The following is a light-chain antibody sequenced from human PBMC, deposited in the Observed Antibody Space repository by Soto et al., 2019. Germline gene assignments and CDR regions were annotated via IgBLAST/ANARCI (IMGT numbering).Light chain of an antibody. V-gene: IGKV3-20*01. Sequence: EIVLTQSTVTLSLSPGERVTLSCRASQSVSSNYLAWYRQKPGQAPRLLIYGASSRATGIPDRFSGSGSGTDFTLTISRLEPEDFAVYYCQQYGSSPLTFGGGTKVDIK. CDR2: GAS. CDR3: QQYGSSPLT. J-gene: IGKJ4*01. CDR1: QSVSSNY.